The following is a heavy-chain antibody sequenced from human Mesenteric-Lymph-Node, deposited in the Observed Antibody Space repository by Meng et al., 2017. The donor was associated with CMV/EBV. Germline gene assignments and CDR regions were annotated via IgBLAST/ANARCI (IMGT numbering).Heavy chain of an antibody. D-gene: IGHD6-6*01. CDR3: ARDLGWEQLAYYYYYGMDV. J-gene: IGHJ6*02. V-gene: IGHV3-74*01. CDR1: GFTFSNYW. Sequence: GESLKISCAASGFTFSNYWMHWVRQVPTKGLVWVSRINSDATSTRYADSVKGRFTISRDNAKNTLYLQMNSLRAEDTAVYYCARDLGWEQLAYYYYYGMDVWGQGTTVTVSS. CDR2: INSDATST.